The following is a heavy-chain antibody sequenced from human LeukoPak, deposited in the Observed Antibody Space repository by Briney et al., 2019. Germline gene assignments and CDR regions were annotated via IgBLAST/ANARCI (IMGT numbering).Heavy chain of an antibody. J-gene: IGHJ6*02. CDR3: ARVVDSSSWYWSPGYYYYGMDV. D-gene: IGHD6-13*01. CDR2: ISSSSSYI. Sequence: PGGSLRLSCAASGFTFSSYSMNWVRQAPGKGLEWVSSISSSSSYIYYADSVKGRFTISRDNAKNSLYLQMNSLRAEDTAVYYCARVVDSSSWYWSPGYYYYGMDVWGQGTTVTVSS. V-gene: IGHV3-21*01. CDR1: GFTFSSYS.